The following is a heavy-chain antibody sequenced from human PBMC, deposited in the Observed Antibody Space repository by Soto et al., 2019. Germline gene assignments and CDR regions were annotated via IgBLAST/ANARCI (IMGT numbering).Heavy chain of an antibody. CDR2: IWYDGSNK. CDR3: ARDCYASRGYYGSYFDY. V-gene: IGHV3-33*01. CDR1: GFTFSSYG. J-gene: IGHJ4*02. D-gene: IGHD3-22*01. Sequence: QVQLVESGGGVVQPGRSLRLSCAASGFTFSSYGMHWVRQAPGKGLEWVAVIWYDGSNKYYADSVKGRFTISKGNSKNTLYRKINSLRAEDTAVYYCARDCYASRGYYGSYFDYWGQGTLVTVSS.